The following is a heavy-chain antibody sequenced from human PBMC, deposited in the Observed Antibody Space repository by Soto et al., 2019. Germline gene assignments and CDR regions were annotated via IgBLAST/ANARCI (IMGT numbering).Heavy chain of an antibody. CDR3: ARTARLVDY. CDR1: GFTFTDHY. Sequence: QVRLVESGGGLVKPGGSLRLSCVASGFTFTDHYMSWIRQAPGKGLEWIAYMSPSGSGISYADSAKGRFTISRDNARNTVYLQMNTLRAEDTAVDYCARTARLVDYWGQGTLVTVSS. J-gene: IGHJ4*02. CDR2: MSPSGSGI. V-gene: IGHV3-11*01.